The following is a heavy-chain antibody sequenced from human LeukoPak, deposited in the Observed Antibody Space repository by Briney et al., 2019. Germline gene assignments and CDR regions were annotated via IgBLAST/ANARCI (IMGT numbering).Heavy chain of an antibody. Sequence: GGSLRLSCAASGFTFSSYDMSWVRQAPGKGLEWVSYISSTSSTIYYADSVKGRFTISRDNAKNSLYLQMNSLRDEDTAVYYCARAAPYYYDSSGYSAFDSWGQGTMVTVSA. D-gene: IGHD3-22*01. CDR1: GFTFSSYD. CDR3: ARAAPYYYDSSGYSAFDS. J-gene: IGHJ3*02. V-gene: IGHV3-48*02. CDR2: ISSTSSTI.